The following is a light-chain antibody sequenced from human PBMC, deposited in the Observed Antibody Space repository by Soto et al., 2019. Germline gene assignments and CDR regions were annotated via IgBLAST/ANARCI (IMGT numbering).Light chain of an antibody. Sequence: EIVMHKAPATLSVSPGERATLSCSASQSVRSNVAWYQQKPGQAPRLLIYGASTRATGIPDRFSGSGSGTDFTLTISSLQSEDFAVYYCQQDNNWPRTFGQGTKFEI. CDR1: QSVRSN. V-gene: IGKV3D-15*01. CDR3: QQDNNWPRT. CDR2: GAS. J-gene: IGKJ1*01.